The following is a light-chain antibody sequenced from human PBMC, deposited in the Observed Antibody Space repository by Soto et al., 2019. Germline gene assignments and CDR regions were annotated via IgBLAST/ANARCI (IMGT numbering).Light chain of an antibody. CDR3: QQYNNWPRIT. V-gene: IGKV3-15*01. CDR1: QSVSNN. CDR2: GAS. Sequence: EIVMTQSPATLSVSPGERATLFGRASQSVSNNLAWYQQKRGQAPRLLIYGASTRATGIPARFSGSGSGTEFTLIISSLQSEDFAVYYCQQYNNWPRITFRQGTRLE. J-gene: IGKJ5*01.